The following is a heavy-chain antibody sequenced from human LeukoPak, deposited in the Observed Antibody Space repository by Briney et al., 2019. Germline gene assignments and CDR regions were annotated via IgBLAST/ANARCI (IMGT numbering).Heavy chain of an antibody. CDR3: AAGFGELFDY. CDR2: INPDSGVT. J-gene: IGHJ4*02. CDR1: GYTFTGYY. Sequence: ASVKVSCRASGYTFTGYYMHWVRQAPGPGLEWMGWINPDSGVTNSAQQFQGRVTMTRDTSISTAYMELNRLRSDDTAVYYCAAGFGELFDYWGQGTLVTVSS. V-gene: IGHV1-2*02. D-gene: IGHD3-10*01.